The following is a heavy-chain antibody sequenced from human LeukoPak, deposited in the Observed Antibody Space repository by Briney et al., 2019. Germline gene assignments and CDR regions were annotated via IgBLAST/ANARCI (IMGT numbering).Heavy chain of an antibody. CDR3: AREYSSSTGKASDH. D-gene: IGHD6-6*01. CDR2: ISSSSSTI. CDR1: GFTFSTYS. V-gene: IGHV3-48*01. J-gene: IGHJ4*02. Sequence: PGGSLRLSCAASGFTFSTYSINWVRQAPGKGLEWVSYISSSSSTIYYADSVKGRFTISRDNARNSLYLQMNSLRAEDTAVYYCAREYSSSTGKASDHWGQGTLVTVSS.